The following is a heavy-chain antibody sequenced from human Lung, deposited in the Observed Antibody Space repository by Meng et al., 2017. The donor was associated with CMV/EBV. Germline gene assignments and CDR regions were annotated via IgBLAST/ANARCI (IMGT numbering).Heavy chain of an antibody. CDR1: GFTFSSYT. Sequence: ESXKISXAASGFTFSSYTMNWVRQAPGKGLEWVSYISNSGSAKYYADSLRGRFTISRDNAKNSLYLQMNSLRADDTAVYYCARSLFDSNDPFDYWGQGTVVXVSS. J-gene: IGHJ4*02. D-gene: IGHD3-22*01. CDR3: ARSLFDSNDPFDY. V-gene: IGHV3-48*04. CDR2: ISNSGSAK.